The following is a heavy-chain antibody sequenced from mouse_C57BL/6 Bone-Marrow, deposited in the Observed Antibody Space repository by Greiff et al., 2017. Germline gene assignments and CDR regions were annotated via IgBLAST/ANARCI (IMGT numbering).Heavy chain of an antibody. Sequence: EVKVEESGGGLVQPGGSLKLSCAASGFTFSDYYMYWVRQTPEKRLEWVAYISNGGGSTYYPDTVKGRFTISRDNAKNTLYLQMSRLKSEDTAMYYGARHYYYGSSDYFDYWGQGTTLTVSS. CDR3: ARHYYYGSSDYFDY. V-gene: IGHV5-12*01. CDR2: ISNGGGST. CDR1: GFTFSDYY. J-gene: IGHJ2*01. D-gene: IGHD1-1*01.